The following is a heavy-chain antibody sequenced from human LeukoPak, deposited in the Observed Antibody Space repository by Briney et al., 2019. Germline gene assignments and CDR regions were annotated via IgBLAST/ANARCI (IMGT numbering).Heavy chain of an antibody. CDR1: GFTVSDNY. CDR3: AKSQGGYYPRRTYYYYMDV. CDR2: IYSGGFT. V-gene: IGHV3-53*01. Sequence: PGGSLRLSCAASGFTVSDNYMSWVRQAPGKGLEWVSVIYSGGFTYYADSVKGRFTISRDNSKKTLYLQMNSLRAEDTAVYYCAKSQGGYYPRRTYYYYMDVWGKGTTVTVSS. J-gene: IGHJ6*03. D-gene: IGHD1-26*01.